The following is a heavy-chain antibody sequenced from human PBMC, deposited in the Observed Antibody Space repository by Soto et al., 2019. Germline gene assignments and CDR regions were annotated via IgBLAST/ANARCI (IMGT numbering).Heavy chain of an antibody. CDR1: GFTFSNAW. CDR2: IKSKTDGGTT. CDR3: TTGGPYYDDKLQNNWFDP. V-gene: IGHV3-15*07. D-gene: IGHD3-22*01. Sequence: ESGGGLVKPGGSLRLSCAASGFTFSNAWMNWVRQAPGKGLEWVGRIKSKTDGGTTDYAAPVKGRFTISRDDSKNTLYLQMNSLNTEDTAVYYCTTGGPYYDDKLQNNWFDPWGQGTLVTVSS. J-gene: IGHJ5*02.